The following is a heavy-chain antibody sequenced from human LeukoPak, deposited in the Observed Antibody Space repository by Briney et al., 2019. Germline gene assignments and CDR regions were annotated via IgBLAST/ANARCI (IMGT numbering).Heavy chain of an antibody. CDR3: AKALPPPGYYDSSGYYYFDY. Sequence: GGSLRLSCAAPGFTFSSYAMSWVRQAPGKGLEWVSAISGSGGSAYYADSVKGRFTISRDNSKNTLYLQMNSLRAEDTAVYYCAKALPPPGYYDSSGYYYFDYWGQRTLVTVSS. V-gene: IGHV3-23*01. J-gene: IGHJ4*02. D-gene: IGHD3-22*01. CDR1: GFTFSSYA. CDR2: ISGSGGSA.